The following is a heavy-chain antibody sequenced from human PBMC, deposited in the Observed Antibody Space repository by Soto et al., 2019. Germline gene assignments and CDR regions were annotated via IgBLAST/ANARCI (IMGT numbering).Heavy chain of an antibody. CDR2: INAGNGNT. Sequence: QVQLVQSGAEVKKPGASVKVSCKASGYTFTSYAMHWVRQAPGQRLEWMGWINAGNGNTKYSQKFQGRVTITRDTSASTAYMELSSLRSEDTAVYYCARKIGYCSGGSCYTNSGLNWFDPWGQGTLVTVSS. V-gene: IGHV1-3*01. CDR3: ARKIGYCSGGSCYTNSGLNWFDP. D-gene: IGHD2-15*01. J-gene: IGHJ5*02. CDR1: GYTFTSYA.